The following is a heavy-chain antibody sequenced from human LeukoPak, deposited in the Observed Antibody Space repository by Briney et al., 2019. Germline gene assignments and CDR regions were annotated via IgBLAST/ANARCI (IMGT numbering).Heavy chain of an antibody. V-gene: IGHV3-30*02. CDR2: IRYDGSNK. Sequence: PGGSLRLSCAASGFTFSSYGMHWVRQAPGKGLEWVAFIRYDGSNKYYADSVKGRFTISRDNSKNTLYLQMNSLRAEDTAVYYCAKDRAVAGTTWTSLDPWAREPWSPSPQ. D-gene: IGHD6-19*01. CDR1: GFTFSSYG. J-gene: IGHJ5*02. CDR3: AKDRAVAGTTWTSLDP.